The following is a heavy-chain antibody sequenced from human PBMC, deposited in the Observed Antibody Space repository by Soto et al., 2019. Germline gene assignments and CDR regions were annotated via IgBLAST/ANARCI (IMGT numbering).Heavy chain of an antibody. CDR1: GYIFSNYW. V-gene: IGHV5-51*01. D-gene: IGHD2-15*01. CDR2: IYPCYSET. CDR3: GKRRVGNRDEWFDP. J-gene: IGHJ5*02. Sequence: GESLKISCKGSGYIFSNYWIVWVLHMPGKCLDCIGIIYPCYSETKCSPCFQGQFTISADNSINASYLQCSSLKASYTAMCYYGKRRVGNRDEWFDPWGQGTLVTVSS.